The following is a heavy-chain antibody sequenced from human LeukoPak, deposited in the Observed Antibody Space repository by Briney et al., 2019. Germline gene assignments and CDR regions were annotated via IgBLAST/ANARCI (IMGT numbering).Heavy chain of an antibody. CDR3: ARGLFRFLGYCSSTSCYGSWFDP. CDR1: GYTLTELS. J-gene: IGHJ5*02. D-gene: IGHD2-2*01. Sequence: ASVKVSCKVSGYTLTELSMHWVRQAPGKGLEWMGGFDPEDGETIYAQKFQGRVTMTEDTSTDTAYMELSSVTAADTAVYYCARGLFRFLGYCSSTSCYGSWFDPWGQGTLVTVSS. CDR2: FDPEDGET. V-gene: IGHV1-24*01.